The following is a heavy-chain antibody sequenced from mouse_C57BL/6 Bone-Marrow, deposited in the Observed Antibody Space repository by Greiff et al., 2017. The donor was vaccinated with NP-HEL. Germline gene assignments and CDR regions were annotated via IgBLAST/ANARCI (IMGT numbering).Heavy chain of an antibody. D-gene: IGHD2-4*01. Sequence: QVQLQQSGAELVRPGTSVKVSCKASGYAFTNYLIEWVKQRPGQGLEWIGVINPGSGGTNYNEKFKGKATLTADKSSSTAYMHLSSLTSEDSAVYFCARSEIYYDYVDYWGQGTTLTVSS. CDR3: ARSEIYYDYVDY. V-gene: IGHV1-54*01. CDR1: GYAFTNYL. J-gene: IGHJ2*01. CDR2: INPGSGGT.